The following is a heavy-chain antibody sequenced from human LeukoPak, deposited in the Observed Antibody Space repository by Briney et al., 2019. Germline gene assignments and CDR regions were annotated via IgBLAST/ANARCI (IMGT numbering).Heavy chain of an antibody. J-gene: IGHJ5*02. Sequence: GGSLRLSCAASGFTFGSYWMHWVGQAPGKGLVWVSRINTDGSNTMYADSVKGRFTITRDNAKKREYLQMNSLRAEDTAVYYCALERLAGTDGWFDPCGQGTLVTVSS. D-gene: IGHD6-19*01. V-gene: IGHV3-74*03. CDR1: GFTFGSYW. CDR3: ALERLAGTDGWFDP. CDR2: INTDGSNT.